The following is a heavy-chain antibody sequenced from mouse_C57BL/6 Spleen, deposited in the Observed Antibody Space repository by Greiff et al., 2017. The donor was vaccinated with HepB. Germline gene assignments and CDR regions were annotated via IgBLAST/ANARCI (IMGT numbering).Heavy chain of an antibody. CDR3: ARFHYYGSSPYWYFDV. V-gene: IGHV1-55*01. D-gene: IGHD1-1*01. J-gene: IGHJ1*03. Sequence: QVHVKQPGAELVKPGASVKMSCKASGYTFTSYWITWVKQRPGQGLEWIGDIYPGSGSTNYNEKFKSKATLTVDTSSSTAYMQLSSLTSEDSAVYYCARFHYYGSSPYWYFDVWGTGTTVTVSS. CDR1: GYTFTSYW. CDR2: IYPGSGST.